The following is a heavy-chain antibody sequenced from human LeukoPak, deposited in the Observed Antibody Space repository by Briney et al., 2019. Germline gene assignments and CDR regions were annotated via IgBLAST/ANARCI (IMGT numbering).Heavy chain of an antibody. CDR2: IYYSGST. D-gene: IGHD2-2*01. V-gene: IGHV4-31*03. CDR1: GGSISRGGYY. Sequence: SETLSLTCTVSGGSISRGGYYWSWIRQHPGTGLEWIGYIYYSGSTYYNPSLKSRVTISVDTSKNQFSLKLSSVTAADTAVYYCATIVVVPAATGRAGWFDPWGQGTLVTVSS. CDR3: ATIVVVPAATGRAGWFDP. J-gene: IGHJ5*02.